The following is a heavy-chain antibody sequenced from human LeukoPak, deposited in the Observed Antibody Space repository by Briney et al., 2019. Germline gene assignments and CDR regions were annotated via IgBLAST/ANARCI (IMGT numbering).Heavy chain of an antibody. CDR3: ARGSYGSGSSLWHFDL. V-gene: IGHV4-31*03. CDR1: GASITSGSYY. CDR2: ISYIGST. Sequence: PSETLSLTCTVSGASITSGSYYWRWLRQHPGKGLECIGYISYIGSTYYSPSLKSRIAISADTSKNQFSLKLSSVTAADTAMYFCARGSYGSGSSLWHFDLWGRGTLVTVSS. D-gene: IGHD3-10*01. J-gene: IGHJ2*01.